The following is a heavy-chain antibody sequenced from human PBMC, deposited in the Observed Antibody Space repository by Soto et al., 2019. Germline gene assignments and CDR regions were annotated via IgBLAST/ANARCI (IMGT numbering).Heavy chain of an antibody. D-gene: IGHD3-16*01. CDR2: ISYDGSNK. V-gene: IGHV3-30*03. J-gene: IGHJ4*02. CDR1: GFTFSSYG. Sequence: GGSLRLSCAASGFTFSSYGMHWVRQAPGKGLEWVAVISYDGSNKYYADSVKGRSTISRDNSKNTLFLQMNSLRVEDTAVYYCARGEPHHYFDYWGQGTLVTVSS. CDR3: ARGEPHHYFDY.